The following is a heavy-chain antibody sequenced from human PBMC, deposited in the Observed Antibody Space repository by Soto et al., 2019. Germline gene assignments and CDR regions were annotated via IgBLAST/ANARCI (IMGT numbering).Heavy chain of an antibody. CDR1: GYTFTSYY. J-gene: IGHJ4*02. Sequence: ASVKVSCKASGYTFTSYYMHWVRQAPGQGLEWMGIINPSGGSTSYAQKFQGRVTMTRDTSTSTVYMELSSLRSEDTAVYYCARAHTIFGVVITLDYWGQGTLVTV. V-gene: IGHV1-46*01. CDR3: ARAHTIFGVVITLDY. D-gene: IGHD3-3*01. CDR2: INPSGGST.